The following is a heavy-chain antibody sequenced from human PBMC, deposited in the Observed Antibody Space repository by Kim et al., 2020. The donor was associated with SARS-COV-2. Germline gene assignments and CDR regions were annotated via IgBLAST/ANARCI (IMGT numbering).Heavy chain of an antibody. CDR1: GYTFTSYA. Sequence: ASVKVSCKASGYTFTSYAMHWVRQAPGQRLEWMGWINAGNGNTKYSQKFQGRVTITRDTSASTAYMELSSLRSEDTAVYYCGRDDSGFYGSGTLGDYWGQGTLVTVSS. V-gene: IGHV1-3*01. CDR3: GRDDSGFYGSGTLGDY. J-gene: IGHJ4*02. CDR2: INAGNGNT. D-gene: IGHD3-10*01.